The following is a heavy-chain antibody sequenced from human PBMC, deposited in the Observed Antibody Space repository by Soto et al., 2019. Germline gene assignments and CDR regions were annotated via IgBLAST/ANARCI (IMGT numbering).Heavy chain of an antibody. CDR2: INHSGST. V-gene: IGHV4-34*01. J-gene: IGHJ6*02. D-gene: IGHD2-2*03. Sequence: PSETLSLTCAVYGGSFSGYYWTWIRQPPGTGLEWIGEINHSGSTNYNPSLKSRVTISVDTSKNQFSLRLTSVTAADTAVYYCARLNGYCISTNCHGYYGMDVWGQGTTVTVSS. CDR1: GGSFSGYY. CDR3: ARLNGYCISTNCHGYYGMDV.